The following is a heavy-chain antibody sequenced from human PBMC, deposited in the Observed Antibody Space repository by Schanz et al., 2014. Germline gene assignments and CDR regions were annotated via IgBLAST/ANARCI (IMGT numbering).Heavy chain of an antibody. V-gene: IGHV3-33*06. CDR2: IWYDGSNK. J-gene: IGHJ4*02. CDR3: AKEKGEWSSTSCSYYFDY. D-gene: IGHD2-2*01. Sequence: QVQLVESGGGVVQPGRSLRLSCAASGFTFSSYGMHWVRQAPGKGLEWVVVIWYDGSNKYYADSVKGLFTISRDNSKNTLYLQMNSLRAEDTAVYYCAKEKGEWSSTSCSYYFDYWGQGTLVTVSS. CDR1: GFTFSSYG.